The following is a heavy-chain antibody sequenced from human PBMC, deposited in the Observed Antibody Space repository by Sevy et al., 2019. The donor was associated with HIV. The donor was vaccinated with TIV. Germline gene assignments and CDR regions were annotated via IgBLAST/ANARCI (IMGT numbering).Heavy chain of an antibody. CDR1: GFTVSSNY. Sequence: GGSLRLSCAASGFTVSSNYMSWVRQAPGKGLEWVSVIYSGGSTYYADSVKGRFTISRDNSKNTLYLQMNSLRAEDTAVYYCAKGRDSSGWYYYGMDVWGQGTTVTVSS. D-gene: IGHD6-19*01. V-gene: IGHV3-66*01. CDR3: AKGRDSSGWYYYGMDV. CDR2: IYSGGST. J-gene: IGHJ6*02.